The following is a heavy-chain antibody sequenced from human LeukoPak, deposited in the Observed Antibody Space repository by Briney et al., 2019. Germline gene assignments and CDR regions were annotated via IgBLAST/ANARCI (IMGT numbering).Heavy chain of an antibody. CDR3: ASTRLGYCSGGSCLPYYYYYGMDV. CDR1: GFTFSSYS. V-gene: IGHV3-21*01. Sequence: GGSLRLSCAASGFTFSSYSMNWVRQAPGKGLEWVSSISSSSSYIYYADSVKGRFTISRDNAKNSLYLQMNSLRAEDTAVYYCASTRLGYCSGGSCLPYYYYYGMDVWGQGTTVTVSS. CDR2: ISSSSSYI. D-gene: IGHD2-15*01. J-gene: IGHJ6*02.